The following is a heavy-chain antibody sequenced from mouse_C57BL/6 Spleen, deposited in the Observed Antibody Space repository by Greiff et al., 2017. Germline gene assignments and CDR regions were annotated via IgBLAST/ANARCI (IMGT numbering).Heavy chain of an antibody. V-gene: IGHV5-2*01. D-gene: IGHD2-3*01. CDR1: EYEFPSYD. CDR3: ARHDGYYACAY. J-gene: IGHJ3*01. Sequence: EVKLVESGGGLVQPGESLKLSCESNEYEFPSYDMSWVRQTPEKRLALVAAFNSDGGSTYYPDTMERRFLISRENTKKTLNLQMCSLRSVDSAVSYGARHDGYYACAYWGQGTLVTVSA. CDR2: FNSDGGST.